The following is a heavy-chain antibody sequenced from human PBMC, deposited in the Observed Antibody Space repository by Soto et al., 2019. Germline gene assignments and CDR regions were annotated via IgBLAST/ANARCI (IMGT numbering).Heavy chain of an antibody. Sequence: EVQLVESGGGLVKPGGSLRLSCAASGFTFSSYSMNWVRQAPGKGLEWVSSISSSSSYLYYADSVKGRFTISRDNAKNSLYLQMNSLRAEDTAVYYCARDKVRDGMDVWGQGTTVTVSS. J-gene: IGHJ6*02. CDR1: GFTFSSYS. CDR2: ISSSSSYL. V-gene: IGHV3-21*01. CDR3: ARDKVRDGMDV.